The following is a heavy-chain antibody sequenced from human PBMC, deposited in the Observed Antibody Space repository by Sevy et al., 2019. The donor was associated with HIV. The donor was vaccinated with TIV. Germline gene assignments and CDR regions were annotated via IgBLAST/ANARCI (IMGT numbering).Heavy chain of an antibody. CDR1: GVSISSGSW. J-gene: IGHJ2*01. CDR3: AREAGSGTYYRPLQYFDL. Sequence: SETLSLTCAVSGVSISSGSWWSWVRQPPGKGLEWIEGMFHSGSTNYNPSLRSRVTMSIDKSKNQFSLKLSSVTAADTAVYYCAREAGSGTYYRPLQYFDLWGRGTLVTVSS. CDR2: MFHSGST. D-gene: IGHD3-10*01. V-gene: IGHV4-4*02.